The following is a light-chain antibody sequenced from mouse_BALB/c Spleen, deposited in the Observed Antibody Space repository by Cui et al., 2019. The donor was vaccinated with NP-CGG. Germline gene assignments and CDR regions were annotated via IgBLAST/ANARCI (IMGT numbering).Light chain of an antibody. V-gene: IGLV1*01. Sequence: QGFLPQVSALPTSPGETVTLTCRSSTGAVTTSNYANWVQEKPDHLFTGLIGGTNNRAPGVPARFSGSLIGDKAALTITGAQTEDETIYFCALWYSNHWVFGGGTKLTVL. J-gene: IGLJ1*01. CDR1: TGAVTTSNY. CDR3: ALWYSNHWV. CDR2: GTN.